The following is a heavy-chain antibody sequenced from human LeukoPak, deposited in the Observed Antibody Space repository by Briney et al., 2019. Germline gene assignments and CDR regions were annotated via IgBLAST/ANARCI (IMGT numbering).Heavy chain of an antibody. CDR2: IYYSGST. Sequence: SETLSLTCTVSGGSISGYYWSWVRQPPGKGLEWIGHIYYSGSTNYNPSLKSRVTISVDTSKNQFSLKMTSVTAADTAVYYCVRHPWRMGSRDYNFDDWGQGTLVTVSS. J-gene: IGHJ4*02. V-gene: IGHV4-59*08. D-gene: IGHD3-16*01. CDR3: VRHPWRMGSRDYNFDD. CDR1: GGSISGYY.